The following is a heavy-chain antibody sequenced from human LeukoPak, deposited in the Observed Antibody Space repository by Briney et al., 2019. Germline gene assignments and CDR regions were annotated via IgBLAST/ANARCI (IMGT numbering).Heavy chain of an antibody. V-gene: IGHV1-8*01. D-gene: IGHD3-10*01. Sequence: ASVKVSCKASGYTFTSYDINWVQQATGQGLEWMGWMNPNSGNTGYAQKFQGRVTMTRNTSISTAYMELSSLRSEDTAVYYCARGPGEIIYYYYYMDVWGKGTTVTVSS. CDR3: ARGPGEIIYYYYYMDV. J-gene: IGHJ6*03. CDR2: MNPNSGNT. CDR1: GYTFTSYD.